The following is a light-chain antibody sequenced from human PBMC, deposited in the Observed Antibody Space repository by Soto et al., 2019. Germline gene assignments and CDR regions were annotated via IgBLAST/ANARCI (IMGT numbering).Light chain of an antibody. J-gene: IGKJ1*01. CDR2: GAS. CDR1: QSVSSN. Sequence: EIVMTPSPATLSVSPGERATLSCRASQSVSSNLAWYQPKPGQAPRLLIYGASTRATGIPARFSGSGSGTEFTLTISSLQSEDFAVYYCQQYNNWRTFGQGTKVEIK. CDR3: QQYNNWRT. V-gene: IGKV3-15*01.